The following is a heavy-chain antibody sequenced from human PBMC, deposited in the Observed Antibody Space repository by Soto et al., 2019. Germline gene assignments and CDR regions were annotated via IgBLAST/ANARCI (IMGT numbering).Heavy chain of an antibody. Sequence: EVQLGESGGGLIQPGGSLRLSCAASGFAVSSKYMTWVRQAPGKGLEWVSVIYGGGTTYYADSVKGRFTISRDTSKNTLYLQMNSLRAEDTAVYYCVQTTGWPGFDFWGQGTLVTVSS. CDR2: IYGGGTT. D-gene: IGHD6-19*01. J-gene: IGHJ4*02. V-gene: IGHV3-53*01. CDR3: VQTTGWPGFDF. CDR1: GFAVSSKY.